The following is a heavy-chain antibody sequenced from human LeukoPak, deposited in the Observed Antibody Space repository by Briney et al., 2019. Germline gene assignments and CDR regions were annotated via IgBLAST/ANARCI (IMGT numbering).Heavy chain of an antibody. Sequence: GGSLRLSCAASAFTVSRYWMNWVRQAPGKGLEWVANIKQDGSERYYVDSVKGRFTISRDSSKNTLFLQMNRLRPEDAAVYYCAKAPVTPCRGAFCYPFDYWGLGTLVTVSS. CDR2: IKQDGSER. V-gene: IGHV3-7*03. CDR1: AFTVSRYW. CDR3: AKAPVTPCRGAFCYPFDY. J-gene: IGHJ4*02. D-gene: IGHD2-15*01.